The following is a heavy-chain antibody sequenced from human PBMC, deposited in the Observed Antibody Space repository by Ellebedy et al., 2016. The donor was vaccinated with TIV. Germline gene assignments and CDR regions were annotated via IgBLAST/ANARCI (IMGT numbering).Heavy chain of an antibody. CDR2: ISASGDST. D-gene: IGHD3-22*01. CDR1: GFTFNIYA. J-gene: IGHJ4*02. CDR3: AEGRNYYDSRAYCGY. Sequence: GESLKISCSASGFTFNIYAMSWVRQAPGKGLEWVSLISASGDSTYYADSVKGRFTISRDNAKNTRYLQMNSLRAEDTAVYYCAEGRNYYDSRAYCGYWGQGTLVTVPS. V-gene: IGHV3-23*01.